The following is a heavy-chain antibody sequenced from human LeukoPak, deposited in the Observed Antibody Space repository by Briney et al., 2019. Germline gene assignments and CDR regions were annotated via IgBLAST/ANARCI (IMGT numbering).Heavy chain of an antibody. CDR3: ARGGKYWALLY. CDR1: VYTFTSYD. V-gene: IGHV1-8*03. CDR2: MNPNSGNT. Sequence: ASVKVSCKASVYTFTSYDIHWVRQATGQGLEWMGWMNPNSGNTGYAQKFQDRVTITRNTYISTAYMELSSLRSDDTAVYYCARGGKYWALLYWGQGTLVTVSS. D-gene: IGHD1-14*01. J-gene: IGHJ4*02.